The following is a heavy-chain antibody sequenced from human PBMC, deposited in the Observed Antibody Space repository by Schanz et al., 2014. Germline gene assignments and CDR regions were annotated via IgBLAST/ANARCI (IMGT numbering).Heavy chain of an antibody. V-gene: IGHV1-18*01. CDR2: ISGSNGNT. J-gene: IGHJ4*02. CDR1: GYTFISYG. CDR3: ARGYGDSPTDF. D-gene: IGHD4-17*01. Sequence: QVQLVQSGAEVRKPGASVKVSCKASGYTFISYGISWVRQAPGQGLEWLGWISGSNGNTNYTQKFQGRVTMTIDPYTSTAYMELSSLRSEDTAVYYCARGYGDSPTDFWGQGTLVTVSP.